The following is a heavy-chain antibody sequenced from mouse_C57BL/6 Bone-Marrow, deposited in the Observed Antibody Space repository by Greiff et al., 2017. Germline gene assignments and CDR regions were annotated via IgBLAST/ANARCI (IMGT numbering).Heavy chain of an antibody. V-gene: IGHV3-6*01. CDR3: ARGGAQPYFDY. CDR1: GYSITSGYY. CDR2: ISYDGSN. J-gene: IGHJ2*01. Sequence: EVKLQESGPGLVKPSQSLSLTCSVTGYSITSGYYWNWIRQFPGNKLEWMGYISYDGSNNYNPSLKNRISITRDTSKNQFFLKLNSVTTEDTATYYCARGGAQPYFDYWGQGTTLTVSS. D-gene: IGHD3-2*02.